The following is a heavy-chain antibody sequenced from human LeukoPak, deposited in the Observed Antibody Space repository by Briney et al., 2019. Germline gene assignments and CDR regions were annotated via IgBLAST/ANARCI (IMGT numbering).Heavy chain of an antibody. CDR1: GFTFSSYW. J-gene: IGHJ4*02. D-gene: IGHD5-24*01. CDR2: INTGGSTT. V-gene: IGHV3-74*01. CDR3: SRDLRGRDDY. Sequence: GGSLRLSCAASGFTFSSYWMHWVRQAPGKRLVWVSRINTGGSTTDYADSVKGRFTISRDNAKNTLYLQMNSLRAEDTAVYYCSRDLRGRDDYWGQGILVIVSS.